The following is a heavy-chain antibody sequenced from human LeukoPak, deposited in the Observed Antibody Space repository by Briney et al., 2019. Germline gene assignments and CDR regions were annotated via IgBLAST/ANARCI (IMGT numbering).Heavy chain of an antibody. Sequence: GGSLRLSCAASGFTFSSYAMHWVRQAPGKGLEWVAVISYDGSNKYYADSVKGRFTISRDNSKNTLYLQMNSLRAEDTAVYYCATVDYWGQGTLVTVSS. CDR1: GFTFSSYA. CDR3: ATVDY. V-gene: IGHV3-30*04. J-gene: IGHJ4*02. CDR2: ISYDGSNK.